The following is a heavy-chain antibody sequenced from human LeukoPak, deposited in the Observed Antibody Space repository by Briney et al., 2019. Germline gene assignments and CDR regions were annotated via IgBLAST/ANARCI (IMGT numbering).Heavy chain of an antibody. V-gene: IGHV4-34*01. CDR1: GGSFSGYY. D-gene: IGHD6-6*01. Sequence: PSETLPLTCAVYGGSFSGYYWSWIRQPPGKGLGWIGEINHSGSTNYNPSLKSRVTISVDTSKNQFSLKLSSVTAADTAVYYCARGIAARYYYYYYMDVWGKGTTVTVSS. J-gene: IGHJ6*03. CDR2: INHSGST. CDR3: ARGIAARYYYYYYMDV.